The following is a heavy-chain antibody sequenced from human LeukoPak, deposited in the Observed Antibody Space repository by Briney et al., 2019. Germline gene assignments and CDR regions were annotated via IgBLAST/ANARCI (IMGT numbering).Heavy chain of an antibody. J-gene: IGHJ5*02. D-gene: IGHD2-15*01. V-gene: IGHV3-23*01. CDR1: GFTFSSYG. CDR2: ISGSGGST. Sequence: PGGSLRLSCAASGFTFSSYGMSWVRQAPGKGLEWVSAISGSGGSTYYADSVKGRFTISRDNAKNTLYLQMNSLRAEDTAVYYCARDALSVVAATLGFDPWGQGTLVTVSS. CDR3: ARDALSVVAATLGFDP.